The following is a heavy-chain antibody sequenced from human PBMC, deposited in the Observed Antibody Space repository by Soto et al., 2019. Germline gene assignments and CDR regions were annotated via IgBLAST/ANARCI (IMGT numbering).Heavy chain of an antibody. CDR2: INHSGST. J-gene: IGHJ6*02. Sequence: SETLSLTCAVYGGSFSGYYWSWIRQPPGKGLEWIGEINHSGSTNYNPSLKSRVTISVDTSKNQFSLKLSYVTAAGTAVYYCARLGSSSWYYSYGMDVRGQGTIVTAS. CDR3: ARLGSSSWYYSYGMDV. D-gene: IGHD6-13*01. CDR1: GGSFSGYY. V-gene: IGHV4-34*01.